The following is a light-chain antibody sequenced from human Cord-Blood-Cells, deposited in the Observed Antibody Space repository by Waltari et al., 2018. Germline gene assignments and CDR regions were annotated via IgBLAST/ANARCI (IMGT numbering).Light chain of an antibody. J-gene: IGKJ4*01. CDR1: QGNSNY. Sequence: DIQMTQSPSSLSASVGDRVTITCRASQGNSNYLDWYQQKPGKVPKLLIYAASTLQSGVPCLFSVIGCGTDFTLTISSLQPEDVATDYCQKYNSAPPLTFGGWTKVEIK. CDR2: AAS. V-gene: IGKV1-27*01. CDR3: QKYNSAPPLT.